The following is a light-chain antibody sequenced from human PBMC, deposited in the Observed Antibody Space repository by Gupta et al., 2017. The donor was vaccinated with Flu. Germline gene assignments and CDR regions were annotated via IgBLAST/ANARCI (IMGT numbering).Light chain of an antibody. Sequence: SVPTQPRSASGTPGQRLTIPCSGSSPNIGSNYVYWSQHLPRTAPNHLFYRHNPTPSGGSAGCSGSTSCASASLAISGLRSEDEAAYYCAAWDDSLGGLWVFGGGTKLTVL. CDR2: RHN. V-gene: IGLV1-47*01. CDR1: SPNIGSNY. CDR3: AAWDDSLGGLWV. J-gene: IGLJ3*02.